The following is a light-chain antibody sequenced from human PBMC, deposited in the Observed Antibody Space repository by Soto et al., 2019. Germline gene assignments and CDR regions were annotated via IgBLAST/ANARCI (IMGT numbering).Light chain of an antibody. Sequence: ETVLTQSPATRSLSPGERATLSCRASQSVSSYLAWYQQKPGQAPRLRVYDASNRATGIPARFSGSGSGTDFTLTISSLEPEDFAVYYCQQRSNWPPVTFGQGTRLEIK. V-gene: IGKV3-11*01. J-gene: IGKJ5*01. CDR3: QQRSNWPPVT. CDR2: DAS. CDR1: QSVSSY.